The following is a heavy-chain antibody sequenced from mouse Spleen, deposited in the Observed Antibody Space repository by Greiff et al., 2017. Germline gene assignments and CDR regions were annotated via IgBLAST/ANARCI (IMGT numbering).Heavy chain of an antibody. V-gene: IGHV3-6*01. CDR2: ISYDGSN. Sequence: VQLQQSGPGLVKPSQSLSLTCSVTGYSITSGYYWNWIRQFPGNKLEWMGYISYDGSNNYNPSLKNRISITRDTSKNQFFLKLNSVTTEDTATYYCAREDYYGNYGGFAYWGQGTLVTVSA. J-gene: IGHJ3*01. CDR1: GYSITSGYY. CDR3: AREDYYGNYGGFAY. D-gene: IGHD2-1*01.